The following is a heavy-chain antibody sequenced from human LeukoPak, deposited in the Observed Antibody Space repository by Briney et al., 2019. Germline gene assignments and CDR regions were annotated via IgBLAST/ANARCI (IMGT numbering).Heavy chain of an antibody. CDR3: ACGDGYYPSIDY. CDR1: GYAFTTYG. D-gene: IGHD5-24*01. Sequence: AASVKVSFKASGYAFTTYGINWVRQAPGQGLEWMGWISSYNGNTNYAQKLQGRVTMTTDTSTSTAYMELRSLRSDDTAVYYCACGDGYYPSIDYWGQGTLVTVSS. J-gene: IGHJ4*02. V-gene: IGHV1-18*01. CDR2: ISSYNGNT.